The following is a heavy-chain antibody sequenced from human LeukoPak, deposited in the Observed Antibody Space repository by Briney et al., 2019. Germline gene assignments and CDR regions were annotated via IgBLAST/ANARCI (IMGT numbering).Heavy chain of an antibody. J-gene: IGHJ4*02. D-gene: IGHD1-14*01. CDR1: GGSVSSYY. Sequence: PSDTLSLTRSVSGGSVSSYYWSWLRQSPAKGLEWIGYIYNSGRNNYNPPLKSRVTGFVDTSKNQGSLRLSSVTAADTAVYYCARHGTISSESYFDYWGQGALVTVSS. V-gene: IGHV4-59*08. CDR3: ARHGTISSESYFDY. CDR2: IYNSGRN.